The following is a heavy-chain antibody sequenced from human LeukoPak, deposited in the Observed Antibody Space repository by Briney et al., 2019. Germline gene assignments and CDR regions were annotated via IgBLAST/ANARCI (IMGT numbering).Heavy chain of an antibody. J-gene: IGHJ4*02. V-gene: IGHV3-30*03. CDR3: ARTPDIVVVVAATEESDY. CDR1: GFTFSSYG. CDR2: ISFDGSNY. D-gene: IGHD2-15*01. Sequence: GGSLRLSCAASGFTFSSYGMHWVRQAPGKGLDWVAVISFDGSNYYYADSVKGRFTISRNNSKNTLYLQMNSLRAEDTAVYYCARTPDIVVVVAATEESDYWGQGTLVTVSS.